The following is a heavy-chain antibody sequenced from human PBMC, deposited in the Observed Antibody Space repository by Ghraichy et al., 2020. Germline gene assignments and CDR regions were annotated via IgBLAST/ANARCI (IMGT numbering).Heavy chain of an antibody. CDR2: IYPGDSDT. CDR1: GYSFTSYW. CDR3: TRRSSSYHHYNIYPPHSPNWFDP. D-gene: IGHD2-15*01. V-gene: IGHV5-51*01. Sequence: GESLNISCKGSGYSFTSYWIGWVRQMPGKGLEWMGIIYPGDSDTRYSPSFQGQVTISADKSISTAYLQWSSLKASDTAMYYCTRRSSSYHHYNIYPPHSPNWFDPWGQGTLVTVSS. J-gene: IGHJ5*02.